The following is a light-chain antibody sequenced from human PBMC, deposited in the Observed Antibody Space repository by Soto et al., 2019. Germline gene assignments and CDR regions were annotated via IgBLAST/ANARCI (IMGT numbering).Light chain of an antibody. CDR2: LGS. V-gene: IGKV2-28*01. Sequence: EIVITQSPLSLPVTPGEPASISCRSSQSLLHSNGYNYLDWYLQKPGQSPQLLIYLGSNRSSGVPDRFSGSGSGTDFTLKISRVEAEDVGVYYCMQALQTWTFGQGTKVDIK. J-gene: IGKJ1*01. CDR1: QSLLHSNGYNY. CDR3: MQALQTWT.